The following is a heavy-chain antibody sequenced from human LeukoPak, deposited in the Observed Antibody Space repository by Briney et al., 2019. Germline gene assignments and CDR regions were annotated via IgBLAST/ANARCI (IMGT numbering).Heavy chain of an antibody. V-gene: IGHV4-34*01. Sequence: PSETLSLTCAVYGGSFSGYYWSWIRQPPGKGLEWIGEINHSGSTNYNPSLKSRVTISVDTSKNQFSLKLSSVTAADTAVYYCARDLVVAATGGAFDIWGQGTMVTVSS. D-gene: IGHD2-15*01. CDR3: ARDLVVAATGGAFDI. CDR2: INHSGST. J-gene: IGHJ3*02. CDR1: GGSFSGYY.